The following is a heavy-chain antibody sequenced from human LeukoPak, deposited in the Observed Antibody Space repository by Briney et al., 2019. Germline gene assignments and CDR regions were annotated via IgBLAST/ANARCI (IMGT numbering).Heavy chain of an antibody. D-gene: IGHD5-18*01. J-gene: IGHJ4*02. Sequence: PGGSLRLSCAASGFTFSNYGMHWVRQAPGKGLEWVAVIWNDGSNKYYEESVKGRFTISRDNSKNTLFLQVDSLRVEDTAVYYCAKWSLDTAYNWGQGTLVTVSS. V-gene: IGHV3-33*06. CDR2: IWNDGSNK. CDR1: GFTFSNYG. CDR3: AKWSLDTAYN.